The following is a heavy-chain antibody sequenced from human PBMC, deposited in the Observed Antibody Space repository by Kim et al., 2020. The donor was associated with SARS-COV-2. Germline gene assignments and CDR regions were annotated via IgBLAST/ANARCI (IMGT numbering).Heavy chain of an antibody. V-gene: IGHV3-23*01. CDR1: GFTFSSYA. D-gene: IGHD2-2*01. CDR2: ISGSGGSK. CDR3: AKVAVEASTIVVVPAAVEY. Sequence: GGSLRLSCAASGFTFSSYAMSWVRQAPGKGLEWVSAISGSGGSKYYADSVKGRFTISRDNSKNTLYLQMNSLRAEDTAVYYCAKVAVEASTIVVVPAAVEYWGQGTLVTVSS. J-gene: IGHJ4*02.